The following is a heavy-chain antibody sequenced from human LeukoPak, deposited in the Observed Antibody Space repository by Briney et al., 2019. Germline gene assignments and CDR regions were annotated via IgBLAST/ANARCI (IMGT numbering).Heavy chain of an antibody. D-gene: IGHD1-26*01. CDR2: ISISSSSI. V-gene: IGHV3-48*01. J-gene: IGHJ4*02. CDR3: ARALVGREDY. Sequence: GGSLRLSCAASGFTLSSYSMNWVRQAPGKGLEWVSYISISSSSIKYADSVKGRFNIYRDNSKNTLYLQMNSLRAEDTAVYYCARALVGREDYWGQGTLVTVSS. CDR1: GFTLSSYS.